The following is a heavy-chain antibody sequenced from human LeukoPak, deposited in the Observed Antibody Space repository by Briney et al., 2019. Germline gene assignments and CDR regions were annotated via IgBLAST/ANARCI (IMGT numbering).Heavy chain of an antibody. CDR1: GFTVSSSY. J-gene: IGHJ4*02. CDR2: IYSGGST. D-gene: IGHD3-22*01. CDR3: ARVARPMIARY. Sequence: PGGSLRLPCAASGFTVSSSYMSWVRQAPGKGLEWVSVIYSGGSTYYADSVKGRFTISRDNSKNTLYLQMNSLRAEDTAVYYCARVARPMIARYWGQGTLVTVSS. V-gene: IGHV3-66*01.